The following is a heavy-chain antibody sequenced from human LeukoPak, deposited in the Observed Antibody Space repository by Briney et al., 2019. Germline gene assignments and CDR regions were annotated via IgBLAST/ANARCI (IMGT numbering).Heavy chain of an antibody. V-gene: IGHV3-11*06. J-gene: IGHJ4*02. CDR3: AREVGRRIAAAFFDY. Sequence: GGSLRLSCAASGFTFSDHYMSWIRQAPGKGLEWVSYISSSSSYTNYADSVKGRFTISRDNAKNSLYLQMNSLRAEDTAVYYCAREVGRRIAAAFFDYWGQGTLVTVSS. CDR1: GFTFSDHY. D-gene: IGHD6-13*01. CDR2: ISSSSSYT.